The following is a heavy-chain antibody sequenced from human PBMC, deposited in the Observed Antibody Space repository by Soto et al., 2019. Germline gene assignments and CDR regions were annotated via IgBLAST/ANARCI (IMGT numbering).Heavy chain of an antibody. CDR3: ARETYYDFWSGPYYGMDV. CDR1: GFTLSSYA. D-gene: IGHD3-3*01. CDR2: ISYDGSNK. J-gene: IGHJ6*02. V-gene: IGHV3-30-3*01. Sequence: GGSLRLSCAASGFTLSSYAMHWVRQAPGKGLEWVAVISYDGSNKYYADSVKGRFTISRDNSKNTLYLQMNSLRAEDTAVYYCARETYYDFWSGPYYGMDVWGQGTTVTVSS.